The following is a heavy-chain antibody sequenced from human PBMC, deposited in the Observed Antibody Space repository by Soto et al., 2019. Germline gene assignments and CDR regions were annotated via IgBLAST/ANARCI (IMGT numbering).Heavy chain of an antibody. CDR2: ISGSGGST. CDR3: AKDGRVAVAAYFDY. Sequence: EVQLLESGGGWVQPGGSLRLSCAASGFTFSSYALSWVRQAPGKGLEWVSAISGSGGSTYYADSVKGRFTISRDNSKNTLYMQMNSLRAEYTAVYYCAKDGRVAVAAYFDYWGQGPLVTVSS. J-gene: IGHJ4*02. D-gene: IGHD6-19*01. CDR1: GFTFSSYA. V-gene: IGHV3-23*01.